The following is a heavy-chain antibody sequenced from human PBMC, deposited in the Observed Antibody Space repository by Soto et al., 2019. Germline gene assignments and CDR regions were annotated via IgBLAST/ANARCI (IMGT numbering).Heavy chain of an antibody. J-gene: IGHJ4*02. CDR1: GFTFSGFW. CDR3: TRGGRGFAF. V-gene: IGHV3-7*04. Sequence: VQVVESGGGLFQPGGSLRLSCEVSGFTFSGFWMNWVRQAPGKGLEWVANIDHGGSEKNLVDSVMGRFTISRDSAKDTLYLQMNNLRAEDTAVYYCTRGGRGFAFWGQGTLVAVSS. CDR2: IDHGGSEK.